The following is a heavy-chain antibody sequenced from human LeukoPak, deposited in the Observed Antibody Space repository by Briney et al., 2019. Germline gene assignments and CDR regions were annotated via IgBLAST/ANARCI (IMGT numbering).Heavy chain of an antibody. V-gene: IGHV1-24*01. CDR2: FDPEDGET. D-gene: IGHD6-13*01. Sequence: GASVKVSCKVSGYTLTELSMHGVRQAPGKGLEWMGGFDPEDGETIYAQKFQGRVTMTEDTSTDTASMALSSLRSEDTAVYYCATGLQSSSSWPNPDYWGQGTLVTVSS. J-gene: IGHJ4*02. CDR1: GYTLTELS. CDR3: ATGLQSSSSWPNPDY.